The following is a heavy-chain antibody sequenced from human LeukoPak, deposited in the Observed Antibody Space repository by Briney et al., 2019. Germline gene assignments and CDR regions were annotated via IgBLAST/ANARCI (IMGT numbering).Heavy chain of an antibody. J-gene: IGHJ4*02. CDR2: ISWNSGSI. V-gene: IGHV3-9*01. D-gene: IGHD5-24*01. Sequence: GGSLRLSCAASGFTFDDYAMHWVRQAPGKGLEWVSGISWNSGSIGYADSVKGRFTISRDNAKNSLYLQMNSLRAEDTAVYYCARGKRVATIFYFDYWGQGTLVTVSS. CDR1: GFTFDDYA. CDR3: ARGKRVATIFYFDY.